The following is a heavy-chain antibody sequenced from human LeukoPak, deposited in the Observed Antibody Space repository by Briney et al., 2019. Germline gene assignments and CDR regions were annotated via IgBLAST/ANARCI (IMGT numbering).Heavy chain of an antibody. CDR3: ARRTAVGGIRFFDY. J-gene: IGHJ4*02. CDR1: GYAFTAYY. CDR2: INANSGGT. Sequence: ASVKVSCKASGYAFTAYYIHWVRQAPGQGLEWMGWINANSGGTFYARKFQGRVTMTRDTSISTTYMELSRLTSDDTAVYYYARRTAVGGIRFFDYWGQGTLVTVSS. V-gene: IGHV1-2*02. D-gene: IGHD6-19*01.